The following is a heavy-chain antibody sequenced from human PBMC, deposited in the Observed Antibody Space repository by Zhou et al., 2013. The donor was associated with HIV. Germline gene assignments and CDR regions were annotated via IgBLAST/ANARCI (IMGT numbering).Heavy chain of an antibody. J-gene: IGHJ4*02. V-gene: IGHV1-69*12. CDR1: GGTFNNYA. CDR3: ARQHGEGGTFPSDY. CDR2: IIPIFGTA. Sequence: QVQLVQSGAGVKKPGSSVKVSCKASGGTFNNYAISWVRQAPGQGLEWMGGIIPIFGTANYAQKFQGRVTITADESTSTAYMELSSLRSDDTAVYYCARQHGEGGTFPSDYWGQGTLVTVSS. D-gene: IGHD1-26*01.